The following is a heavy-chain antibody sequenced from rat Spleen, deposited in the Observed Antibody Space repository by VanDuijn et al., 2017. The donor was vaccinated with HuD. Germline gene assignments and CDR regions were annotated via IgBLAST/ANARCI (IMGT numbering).Heavy chain of an antibody. J-gene: IGHJ1*01. CDR2: IDYEGSST. D-gene: IGHD5-1*01. V-gene: IGHV5-22*01. CDR3: ARHGPGTWYFDF. Sequence: EVQLVESDGGLVQPGRSLKLSCAASGFTFSDFYMAWVRQAPTKGLEWVASIDYEGSSTYYGDSVKGRFTISRDTAKNTLYLQMNSLRSDDTATYYCARHGPGTWYFDFWGPGTMVTVSS. CDR1: GFTFSDFY.